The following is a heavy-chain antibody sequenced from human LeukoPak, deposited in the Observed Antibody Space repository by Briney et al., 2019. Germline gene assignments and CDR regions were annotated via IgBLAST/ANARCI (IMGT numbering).Heavy chain of an antibody. D-gene: IGHD2-8*01. CDR1: GFTFSSYA. CDR3: AKDSGGPGYASSDFDY. J-gene: IGHJ4*02. CDR2: ISGSGGST. V-gene: IGHV3-23*01. Sequence: GGSLRLSCAASGFTFSSYAMSWVRQAPGKGLEWVSAISGSGGSTYYADSVKGRFTISRDNSKNTLYLQMNSLRAEDTAVYYCAKDSGGPGYASSDFDYWGQGALVTVSS.